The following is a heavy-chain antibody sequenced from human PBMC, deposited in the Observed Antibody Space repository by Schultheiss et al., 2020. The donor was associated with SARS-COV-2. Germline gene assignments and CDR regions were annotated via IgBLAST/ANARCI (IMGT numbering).Heavy chain of an antibody. CDR2: IYYSGST. V-gene: IGHV4-61*08. D-gene: IGHD2-2*01. CDR3: ARDRRYRSTTSAFDI. CDR1: GGSISSGGYY. Sequence: SETLSLTCTVSGGSISSGGYYWSWIRQPPGKGLEWIGYIYYSGSTNYNPSLKSRVTISVDTSKNQFSLKLSSVTAADTAVYYCARDRRYRSTTSAFDIWGQGTMVTVSS. J-gene: IGHJ3*02.